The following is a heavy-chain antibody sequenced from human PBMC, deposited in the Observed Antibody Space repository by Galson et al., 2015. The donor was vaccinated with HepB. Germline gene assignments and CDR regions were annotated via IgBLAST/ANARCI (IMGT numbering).Heavy chain of an antibody. CDR1: GFTFSSYS. V-gene: IGHV3-48*01. Sequence: SLRLSCAASGFTFSSYSMNWVRQAPGKGLEWVSYIRSSSSTIYYADSVKGRFTISRDNAKNSLYLQMNSLRAEDTAVYYCARDPRTVRNVLTGDYWGQGTLVTVSS. J-gene: IGHJ4*02. D-gene: IGHD2-8*01. CDR2: IRSSSSTI. CDR3: ARDPRTVRNVLTGDY.